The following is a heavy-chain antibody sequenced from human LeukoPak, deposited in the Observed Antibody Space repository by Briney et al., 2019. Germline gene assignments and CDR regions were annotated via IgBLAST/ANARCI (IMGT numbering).Heavy chain of an antibody. V-gene: IGHV3-7*01. CDR1: GFTFSSYW. J-gene: IGHJ3*02. CDR3: ARVQIDIVLMVYAIGGAFDI. CDR2: IKQDGSEK. Sequence: PGGSLRLSCAASGFTFSSYWMSWVRQAPGKGLEWVANIKQDGSEKYYVDSVKGRFTISRDNAKNSLYLQMNSLRAEDTAVYYCARVQIDIVLMVYAIGGAFDIWGQGTMVTVSS. D-gene: IGHD2-8*01.